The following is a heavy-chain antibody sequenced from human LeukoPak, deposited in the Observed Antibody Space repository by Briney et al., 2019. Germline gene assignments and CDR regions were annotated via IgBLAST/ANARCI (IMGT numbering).Heavy chain of an antibody. D-gene: IGHD1-1*01. CDR3: ARADWNQPGDY. V-gene: IGHV3-30*03. Sequence: PGGSLRLSCAASGFTFSNFGMHWVRQAPGKGLEWVAVTSYDGSANKYADSVNGRFTISRDNSKNTVYLQMNRLRTDDTAVYYCARADWNQPGDYWGQGTLVAVSS. J-gene: IGHJ4*02. CDR2: TSYDGSAN. CDR1: GFTFSNFG.